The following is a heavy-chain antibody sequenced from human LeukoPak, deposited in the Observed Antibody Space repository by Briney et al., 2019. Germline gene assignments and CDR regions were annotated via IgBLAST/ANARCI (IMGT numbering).Heavy chain of an antibody. J-gene: IGHJ4*02. CDR1: GGSLRSRTYF. D-gene: IGHD1-7*01. Sequence: SETLSLTCSVSGGSLRSRTYFWGWIRQPPGKGLEWIGSIYSNGDTYYNPSLKSRFTTSLDTSKNQFSLKLSSVTAADTAIYFCTGELAGTTVHYWGQGTLVTISS. CDR3: TGELAGTTVHY. V-gene: IGHV4-39*07. CDR2: IYSNGDT.